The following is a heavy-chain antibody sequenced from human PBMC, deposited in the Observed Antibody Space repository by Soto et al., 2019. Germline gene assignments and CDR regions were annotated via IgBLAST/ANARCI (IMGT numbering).Heavy chain of an antibody. CDR3: ARGGRDYVWGSYRYTGRPFDY. V-gene: IGHV4-39*01. Sequence: SETLSLTCSVSGDSINSDKYYWGWIRQPPGKGLEWIGSIYYRGNTYYNPSLQTRVTISLDKSKSQFSLKLNSVTAADSAVYYCARGGRDYVWGSYRYTGRPFDYWGQGTLVTVSS. D-gene: IGHD3-16*02. J-gene: IGHJ4*02. CDR2: IYYRGNT. CDR1: GDSINSDKYY.